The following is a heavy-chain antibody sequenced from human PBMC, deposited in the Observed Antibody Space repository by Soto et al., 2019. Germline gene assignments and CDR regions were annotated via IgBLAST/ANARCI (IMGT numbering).Heavy chain of an antibody. CDR3: ASEGRGSSPFDY. CDR2: IKQDGSEK. J-gene: IGHJ4*02. D-gene: IGHD3-10*01. CDR1: GFTFSSYW. V-gene: IGHV3-7*01. Sequence: LSLTCAASGFTFSSYWMSWVRQAPGKGLEWVANIKQDGSEKYYVDSVKGRFTISRDNAKNSLYLQMNSLRAEDTAVYYCASEGRGSSPFDYWGQGTLVTVSS.